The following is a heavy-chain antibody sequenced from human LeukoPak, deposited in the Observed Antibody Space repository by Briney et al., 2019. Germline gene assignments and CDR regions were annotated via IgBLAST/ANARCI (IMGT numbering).Heavy chain of an antibody. D-gene: IGHD4/OR15-4a*01. CDR1: GFFFTNAW. V-gene: IGHV3-15*01. J-gene: IGHJ4*02. CDR3: TTVNYGATLVD. Sequence: KTGGSLRLSCAASGFFFTNAWMSWVRQAPGKGLEWVGRLKSITDGGTTDYAAPVKGRFTISRDDSKSTLYLQMNSLKIEDTAVYYCTTVNYGATLVDWGQGTLVTVST. CDR2: LKSITDGGTT.